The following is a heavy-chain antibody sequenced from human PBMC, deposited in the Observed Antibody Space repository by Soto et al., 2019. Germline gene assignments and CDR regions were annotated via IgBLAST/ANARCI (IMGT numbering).Heavy chain of an antibody. CDR1: GGSISSTGYY. CDR3: ATLFWGSTGTPGRHVAWFDP. J-gene: IGHJ5*02. V-gene: IGHV4-39*01. D-gene: IGHD3-16*01. Sequence: PSETLSLTCTVSGGSISSTGYYWAWVRQPPGKGLEWIGTLSYRGSPSYNLHIKDRATISADTSKNQLSLRLHSVTAADTASYFCATLFWGSTGTPGRHVAWFDPWGQGTLVTVSS. CDR2: LSYRGSP.